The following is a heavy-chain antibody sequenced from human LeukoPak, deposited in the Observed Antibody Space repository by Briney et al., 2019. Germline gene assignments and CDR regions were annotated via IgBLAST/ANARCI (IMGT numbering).Heavy chain of an antibody. V-gene: IGHV4-34*01. CDR3: AGVTVGRGGWFDP. J-gene: IGHJ5*02. Sequence: SETLSLTCAVYGGSFSGYYWSWIRQPPGKGLEWIGEINHSGSTNYNPSLKSRVTISVDTSKNQFSLKLNSVTAADTAVYYCAGVTVGRGGWFDPWGQGTLVTVSS. CDR2: INHSGST. D-gene: IGHD4-23*01. CDR1: GGSFSGYY.